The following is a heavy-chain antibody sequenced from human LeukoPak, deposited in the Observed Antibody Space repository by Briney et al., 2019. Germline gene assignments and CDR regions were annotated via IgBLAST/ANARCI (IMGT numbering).Heavy chain of an antibody. CDR3: ARADAFDI. V-gene: IGHV4-61*08. Sequence: LETLSLTCTVSGGSIRSGGYSWSWIRHNPGKGLEWVGYIYYSGSTHYNTSLKSRVTISVDSSKSQSSLRLSSVTAADTAVYYCARADAFDIWGQGTMVTVSS. J-gene: IGHJ3*02. CDR1: GGSIRSGGYS. CDR2: IYYSGST.